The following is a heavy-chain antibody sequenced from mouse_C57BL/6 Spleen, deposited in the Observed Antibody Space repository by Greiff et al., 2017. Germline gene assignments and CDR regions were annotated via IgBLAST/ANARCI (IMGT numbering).Heavy chain of an antibody. Sequence: QVQLQQPGAELVKPGASVKVSCKASGYTFTSYWMHWVKQRPGQGLEWIGRIHPSDSDTNYNQKFKGKDTLTVDKSSSTAYMQLSSLTSEDSAVYYCAIGGNSNYEYFDVWGTGTTVTVSS. D-gene: IGHD2-5*01. J-gene: IGHJ1*03. CDR1: GYTFTSYW. CDR2: IHPSDSDT. V-gene: IGHV1-74*01. CDR3: AIGGNSNYEYFDV.